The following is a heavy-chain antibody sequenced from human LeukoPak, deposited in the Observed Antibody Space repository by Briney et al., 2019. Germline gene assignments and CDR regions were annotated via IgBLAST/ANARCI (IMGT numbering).Heavy chain of an antibody. D-gene: IGHD5-18*01. CDR1: GYTFTSYY. CDR3: ANDLGWIQLNLG. V-gene: IGHV1-46*01. J-gene: IGHJ4*02. Sequence: GASVKVSCKASGYTFTSYYMHWVRQAPGQGLEWMGIINPSGGSTSYAQKFQGRVTMTRDMSTSTVYMEQSSLRSEDTAVYYCANDLGWIQLNLGRGQGTLVTVSS. CDR2: INPSGGST.